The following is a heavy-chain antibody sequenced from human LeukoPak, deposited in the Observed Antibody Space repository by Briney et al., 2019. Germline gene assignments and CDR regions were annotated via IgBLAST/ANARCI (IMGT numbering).Heavy chain of an antibody. CDR1: GFTFSSYT. Sequence: GGSLRLSCAASGFTFSSYTMNWVRQAPGKGLEWVSSISSSSSYIFYADSVKGRFTISRDNAKNSLFLQMNSLRAEDTAVYYCARDIVVTGLSFNLWGRGTLVTVSS. CDR2: ISSSSSYI. J-gene: IGHJ2*01. CDR3: ARDIVVTGLSFNL. V-gene: IGHV3-21*01. D-gene: IGHD6-19*01.